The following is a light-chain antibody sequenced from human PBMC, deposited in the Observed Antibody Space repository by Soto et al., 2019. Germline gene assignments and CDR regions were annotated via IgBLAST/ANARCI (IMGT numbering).Light chain of an antibody. Sequence: EIWLTQSPGTLSLSPGERATLSCRASQSVSSSYLAWYQQKPGQAPRLLIYGVSSRATGITDRFSGSESGTDFTLTISKLEPEDFAVYYCQHSVTSRFTFGPGTKVDI. CDR2: GVS. J-gene: IGKJ3*01. CDR1: QSVSSSY. V-gene: IGKV3-20*01. CDR3: QHSVTSRFT.